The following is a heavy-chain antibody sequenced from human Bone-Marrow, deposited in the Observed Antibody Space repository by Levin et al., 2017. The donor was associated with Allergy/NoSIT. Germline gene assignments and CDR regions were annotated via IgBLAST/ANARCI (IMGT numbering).Heavy chain of an antibody. D-gene: IGHD5-18*01. V-gene: IGHV4-61*02. Sequence: PSETLSLTCTVSGGSISSGSYYWSWIRQPAGKGLEWIGRIYASGNTNYNPSLQSRVTISVDTSKNQFSLKLSSVTAADTAVFYCARDRRGYTYGPYTEYYYYYMDVWGKGTTVTVSS. CDR1: GGSISSGSYY. CDR2: IYASGNT. CDR3: ARDRRGYTYGPYTEYYYYYMDV. J-gene: IGHJ6*03.